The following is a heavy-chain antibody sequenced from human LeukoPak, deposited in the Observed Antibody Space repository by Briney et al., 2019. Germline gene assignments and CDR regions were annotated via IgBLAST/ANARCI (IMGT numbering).Heavy chain of an antibody. J-gene: IGHJ4*02. Sequence: ASVKVSCKASGYTFSDYAMHWVRQAPGQRFEWMGWIDAGNGDTRYSQKFQGRVTITRDTSISTAYMELSRLRSDDTAVYYCARIESLTHFDYWGQGTLVTVSS. CDR3: ARIESLTHFDY. CDR2: IDAGNGDT. V-gene: IGHV1-3*01. CDR1: GYTFSDYA. D-gene: IGHD1-14*01.